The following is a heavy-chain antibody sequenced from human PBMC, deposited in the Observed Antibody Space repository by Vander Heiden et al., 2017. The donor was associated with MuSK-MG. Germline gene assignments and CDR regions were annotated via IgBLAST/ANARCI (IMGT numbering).Heavy chain of an antibody. D-gene: IGHD2-15*01. J-gene: IGHJ3*01. Sequence: QVQLVQSGPEVQTTGASVKVTCKASGYTFTEYYVNWLRQAPGQGLEWMGWNNPKRGGTYSARKFQGRVTMSRDTAISTAYMELSSLRSDDTAVYYCARELPQYGEGAFDFWGQGTRVTVSS. V-gene: IGHV1-2*02. CDR1: GYTFTEYY. CDR2: NNPKRGGT. CDR3: ARELPQYGEGAFDF.